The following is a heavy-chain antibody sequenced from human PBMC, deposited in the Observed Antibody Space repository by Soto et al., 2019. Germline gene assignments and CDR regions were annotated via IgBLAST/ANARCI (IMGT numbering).Heavy chain of an antibody. CDR3: ARVDGYSYGYHYNYGMDV. CDR2: IYHSGST. V-gene: IGHV4-4*02. J-gene: IGHJ6*02. Sequence: QVQLQESGPGLVKPSGTLSLTCAVSGGSISSSNWWSWVRQPPGKGLEWIGEIYHSGSTNYNPSLKSRVNISLDKTNNQFSLKLSSVTAADTAVYYCARVDGYSYGYHYNYGMDVWGQGTTVTVSS. CDR1: GGSISSSNW. D-gene: IGHD5-18*01.